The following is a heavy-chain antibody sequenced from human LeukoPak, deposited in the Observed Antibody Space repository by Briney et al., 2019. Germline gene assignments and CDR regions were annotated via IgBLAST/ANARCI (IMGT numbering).Heavy chain of an antibody. CDR1: GFTFSSYS. D-gene: IGHD3-10*01. J-gene: IGHJ5*02. V-gene: IGHV3-23*01. Sequence: GGSLRLSCAASGFTFSSYSMSWVRQAPGKGLEWVSGISGSGDRTYNADAVKGRFTISRDNSKNTVYLQMDSLRAEDTAVYYCANSRGHGSGNLWGQGTLVTVSS. CDR2: ISGSGDRT. CDR3: ANSRGHGSGNL.